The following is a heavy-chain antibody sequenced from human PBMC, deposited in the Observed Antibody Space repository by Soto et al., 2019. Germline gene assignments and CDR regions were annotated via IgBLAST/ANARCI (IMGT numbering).Heavy chain of an antibody. Sequence: PGGSLRLSCAASGFTFSSYAMHWVRQAPGKGLEWVAVISYDGSNKYYADSVKGRFAISRDNSKNTLYLQMNSLRAEDTAVYYCAVPTGIEVTGPDVWGKGTTVTVSS. V-gene: IGHV3-30*09. CDR2: ISYDGSNK. CDR3: AVPTGIEVTGPDV. D-gene: IGHD6-19*01. CDR1: GFTFSSYA. J-gene: IGHJ6*04.